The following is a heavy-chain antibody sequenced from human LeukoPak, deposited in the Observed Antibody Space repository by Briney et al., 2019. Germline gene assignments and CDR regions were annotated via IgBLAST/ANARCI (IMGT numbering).Heavy chain of an antibody. Sequence: PGGSLRRSCAASGSTFSNAWMSWVRQAPGKGLEWVGRIKSKTDGGTTDYAAPVKGRFTISRDDSKNTLYLQMNSLNTEETAVYYCTTDLTVTTPFHYWGQGTLVTVSS. J-gene: IGHJ4*02. CDR3: TTDLTVTTPFHY. V-gene: IGHV3-15*01. CDR2: IKSKTDGGTT. CDR1: GSTFSNAW. D-gene: IGHD4-17*01.